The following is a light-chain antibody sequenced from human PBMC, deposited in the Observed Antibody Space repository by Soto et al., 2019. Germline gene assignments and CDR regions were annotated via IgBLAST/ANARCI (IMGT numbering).Light chain of an antibody. CDR2: STS. Sequence: IVLQPSPRTVSLSPGERATLSCRASQSISISYLAWYQQQPGQAPRLLIYSTSTRATGIPDRFSGSGSGADFTLTISRLEPEDFAMYYCQQYGRSPKTFGQGTKVDIK. CDR3: QQYGRSPKT. V-gene: IGKV3-20*01. J-gene: IGKJ1*01. CDR1: QSISISY.